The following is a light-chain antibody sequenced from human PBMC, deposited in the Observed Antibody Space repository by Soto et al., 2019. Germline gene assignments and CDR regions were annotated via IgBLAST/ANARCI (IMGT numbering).Light chain of an antibody. CDR2: DAS. CDR3: QQYNRYSLT. J-gene: IGKJ4*01. Sequence: DIQMTQSPSTLSASVGDRVTITCRASQSISSWLAWYQQKPGKAPKLLIYDASSLESGVPSRFSGSGSDTEFTLTINVLQPDDVATYHCQQYNRYSLTFGGATKVEIK. V-gene: IGKV1-5*01. CDR1: QSISSW.